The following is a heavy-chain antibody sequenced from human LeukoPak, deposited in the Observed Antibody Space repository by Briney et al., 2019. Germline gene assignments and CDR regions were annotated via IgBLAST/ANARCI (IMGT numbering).Heavy chain of an antibody. CDR2: IIPIFGTA. Sequence: SVKVSCKASGYRFTDYYMHWVRQAPGQGLEWMGRIIPIFGTANYAQKFQGRVTITTDESTSTAYMELSSLRSEDTAVYYCARDLRPYYYGSGSYFWGQGTLVTVSS. CDR3: ARDLRPYYYGSGSYF. D-gene: IGHD3-10*01. J-gene: IGHJ4*02. CDR1: GYRFTDYY. V-gene: IGHV1-69*05.